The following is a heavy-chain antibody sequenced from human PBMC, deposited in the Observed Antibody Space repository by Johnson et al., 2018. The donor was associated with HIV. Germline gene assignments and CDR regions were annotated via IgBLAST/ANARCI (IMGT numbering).Heavy chain of an antibody. J-gene: IGHJ3*02. V-gene: IGHV3-30*04. CDR1: GFSFSDYA. Sequence: QVQLVESGGGVVQPGRSLRLSCAASGFSFSDYAMPWVRQAPGKGLERVAVISYDGSTKYYVDSVKGRFTISRDNSNNTLYLQMNGLRAEDTAMFYCARESLLPAMTAFDIWGQGKMVTVSS. CDR2: ISYDGSTK. CDR3: ARESLLPAMTAFDI. D-gene: IGHD2-2*01.